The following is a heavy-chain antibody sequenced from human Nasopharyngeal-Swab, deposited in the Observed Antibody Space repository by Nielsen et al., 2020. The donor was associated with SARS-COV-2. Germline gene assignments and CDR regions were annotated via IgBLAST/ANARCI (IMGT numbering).Heavy chain of an antibody. CDR3: ARQRGGSSWPYYMDV. V-gene: IGHV4-39*01. Sequence: SETLSLTCTVSGGSISSTSYYWGWLRQPPGKGLEWIGSIYYSGSTYYNPSLKSRVTISVDTSKNQFSLKLSSVTAADTAVYYCARQRGGSSWPYYMDVWGKGTTVTVSS. CDR1: GGSISSTSYY. J-gene: IGHJ6*03. CDR2: IYYSGST. D-gene: IGHD6-13*01.